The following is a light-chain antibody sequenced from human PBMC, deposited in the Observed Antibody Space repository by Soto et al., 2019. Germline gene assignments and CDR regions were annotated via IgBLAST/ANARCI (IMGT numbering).Light chain of an antibody. CDR1: QGISSS. CDR3: QQLNSFPWT. Sequence: DIQLTQSPSFLSASVGDRVTITCRASQGISSSLAWYQQKPGKVPKLLIYAASTLQSGVPSRFSGSGSGTEFTLPISRLQPEDFATYYCQQLNSFPWTFGLGTKVEFK. V-gene: IGKV1-9*01. J-gene: IGKJ1*01. CDR2: AAS.